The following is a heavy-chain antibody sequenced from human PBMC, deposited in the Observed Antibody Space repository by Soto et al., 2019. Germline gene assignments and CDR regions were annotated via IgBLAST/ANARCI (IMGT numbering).Heavy chain of an antibody. CDR1: GGTFSSYT. CDR3: ARDKGFSGYDWFYFDY. J-gene: IGHJ4*02. CDR2: IIPILGIA. Sequence: SVKVSCKASGGTFSSYTISWVRQAPGQGLEWMGRIIPILGIANYAQKFQGRVTITADKSTSTAYMELSSLRSEDTAVYYCARDKGFSGYDWFYFDYWGQGTLVTVSS. V-gene: IGHV1-69*04. D-gene: IGHD5-12*01.